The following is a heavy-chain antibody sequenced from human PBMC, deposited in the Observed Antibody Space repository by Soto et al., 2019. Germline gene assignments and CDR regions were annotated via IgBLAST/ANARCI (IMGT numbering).Heavy chain of an antibody. CDR2: INAGNGNT. D-gene: IGHD2-15*01. CDR3: ARGLYCYWSSGLGLRWWYFDY. Sequence: ATSVKVSCKASGYPFTSYAMHWVRQAPGQRLEWMGWINAGNGNTKYSQKFQGRVTITRDTSASTAYMELSSLRSEDTAVYYCARGLYCYWSSGLGLRWWYFDYWGKGTVVTVSS. J-gene: IGHJ4*02. CDR1: GYPFTSYA. V-gene: IGHV1-3*01.